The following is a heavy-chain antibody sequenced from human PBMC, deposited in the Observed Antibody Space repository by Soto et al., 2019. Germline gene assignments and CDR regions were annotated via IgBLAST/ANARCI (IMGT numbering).Heavy chain of an antibody. CDR1: GDSISRYY. CDR2: IYYSGET. D-gene: IGHD3-10*01. CDR3: ARDQGGEVLKGSGMDV. V-gene: IGHV4-59*01. J-gene: IGHJ6*02. Sequence: QVQLQESGPGLVKPSETLSLTCTVSGDSISRYYWSWIRLSPGKGLEWIGYIYYSGETNYNPSVKSRVTISVERTNNQFSLRLSSVTAADTAVYYCARDQGGEVLKGSGMDVWGQGTTVTGSS.